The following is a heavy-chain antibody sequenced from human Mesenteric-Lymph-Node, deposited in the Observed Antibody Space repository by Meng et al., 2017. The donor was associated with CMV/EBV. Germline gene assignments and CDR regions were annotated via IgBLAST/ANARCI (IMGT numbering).Heavy chain of an antibody. CDR2: IYPGYSGT. J-gene: IGHJ4*02. CDR1: GYSFTSYW. Sequence: KVSCKGSGYSFTSYWIGWVRQMPGKGLEWMGIIYPGYSGTRYSPSSQGQVTISADKSISTAYLQWSSLKASDTAMYYCARLSSGWPDYWGQGTLVTVSS. CDR3: ARLSSGWPDY. V-gene: IGHV5-51*01. D-gene: IGHD6-19*01.